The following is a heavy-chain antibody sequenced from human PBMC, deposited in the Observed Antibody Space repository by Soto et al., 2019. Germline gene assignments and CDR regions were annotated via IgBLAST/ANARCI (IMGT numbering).Heavy chain of an antibody. CDR2: IYYSGST. CDR1: GGSISSYY. D-gene: IGHD3-22*01. CDR3: ARQQYYYDSRSYYFDY. V-gene: IGHV4-59*01. J-gene: IGHJ4*02. Sequence: SETLSLTCTVSGGSISSYYWSWIRQPPGKGLEWIGYIYYSGSTNYNPSLKSRVTISVDTSKNQFSLKLSPVTAADTAVYYCARQQYYYDSRSYYFDYWGQGTLVTVS.